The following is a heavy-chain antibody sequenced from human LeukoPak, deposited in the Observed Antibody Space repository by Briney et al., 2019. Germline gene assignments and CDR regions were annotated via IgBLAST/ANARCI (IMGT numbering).Heavy chain of an antibody. CDR1: DDSITIYY. J-gene: IGHJ3*02. D-gene: IGHD3-3*01. CDR3: ARHRITIFGDAFDI. V-gene: IGHV4-59*12. Sequence: PSETLSLTCTVPDDSITIYYWSWIRQSPGKGLEWIGYIYYSGSTYYNPSLKSRVTMSVDTSKNQFSLKLSSVTAADTAVYYCARHRITIFGDAFDIWGQGTMVTVSS. CDR2: IYYSGST.